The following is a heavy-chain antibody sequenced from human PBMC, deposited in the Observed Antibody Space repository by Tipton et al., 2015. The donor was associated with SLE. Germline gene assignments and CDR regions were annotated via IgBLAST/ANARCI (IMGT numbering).Heavy chain of an antibody. J-gene: IGHJ5*02. CDR1: GGSISSGGYY. Sequence: TLSLTCTVSGGSISSGGYYWSWIRQHPGKGLEWIGFIYYSGTTYYNPSVRSRVTISVDTSKNQFSLKLSSVTAADTAVYYCARLHTGFPNWFDPWGQGTLVTVSS. CDR2: IYYSGTT. CDR3: ARLHTGFPNWFDP. V-gene: IGHV4-31*03. D-gene: IGHD5-18*01.